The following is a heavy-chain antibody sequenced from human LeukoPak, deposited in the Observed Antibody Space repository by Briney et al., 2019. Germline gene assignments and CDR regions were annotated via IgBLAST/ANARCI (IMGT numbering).Heavy chain of an antibody. CDR3: AKTYYYDSVGYCPFDY. CDR2: ISISSGSI. J-gene: IGHJ4*02. D-gene: IGHD3-22*01. CDR1: GFSFSRYS. V-gene: IGHV3-21*01. Sequence: GGSLRLSCVASGFSFSRYSMNWVRQAPGKGLERVSSISISSGSIYYADSVKGRFTISRDNAKNSLYLQMNSLRAEDTAIYYCAKTYYYDSVGYCPFDYWGQGSRVIVSS.